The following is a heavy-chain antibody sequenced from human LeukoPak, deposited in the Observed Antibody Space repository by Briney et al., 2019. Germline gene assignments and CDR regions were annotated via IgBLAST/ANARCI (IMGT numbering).Heavy chain of an antibody. CDR3: ARGASSSWYSLWKF. CDR2: FYHSGGT. J-gene: IGHJ4*02. D-gene: IGHD6-13*01. CDR1: GSSISSYY. V-gene: IGHV4-59*01. Sequence: SETLSLTCNVSGSSISSYYWSWIRQPPGEGLEWIGYFYHSGGTNYNPSLKSRATISIDTSKNEVSLKLRSVTAAGTAVYYCARGASSSWYSLWKFWGQGTLVTVSS.